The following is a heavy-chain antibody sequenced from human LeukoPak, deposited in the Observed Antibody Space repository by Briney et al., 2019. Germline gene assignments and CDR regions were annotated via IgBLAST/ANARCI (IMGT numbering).Heavy chain of an antibody. Sequence: PGGSLRLSCAASGFTFDDYAMHWVRQAPGKGLEWVSGISWNSGSIGYAESVKGRFTISRDNAKNSLYLQMNSLRAEDTALYYCAKASLVTTVTTLGLNYWGQGTLVTVSS. CDR3: AKASLVTTVTTLGLNY. D-gene: IGHD4-17*01. V-gene: IGHV3-9*01. CDR1: GFTFDDYA. J-gene: IGHJ4*02. CDR2: ISWNSGSI.